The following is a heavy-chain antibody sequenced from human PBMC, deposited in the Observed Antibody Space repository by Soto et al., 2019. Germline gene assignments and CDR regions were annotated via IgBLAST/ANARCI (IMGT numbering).Heavy chain of an antibody. D-gene: IGHD3-22*01. CDR3: ASLYDSSGYYYGGYFDY. CDR2: ISGSGGST. CDR1: GFTFSSYA. J-gene: IGHJ4*02. V-gene: IGHV3-23*01. Sequence: EVQLLESGGGLVQPGGSLRLSCAASGFTFSSYAMSWVRQAPGKGLEWVSAISGSGGSTYYADSVKGRFTISRDNSKNPLYLQMNSLRAEDTAVYYCASLYDSSGYYYGGYFDYWGQGTLVTVSS.